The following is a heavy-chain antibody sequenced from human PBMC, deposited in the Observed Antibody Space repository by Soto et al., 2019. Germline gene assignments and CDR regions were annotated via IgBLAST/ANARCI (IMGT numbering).Heavy chain of an antibody. CDR1: GSTFTSSY. V-gene: IGHV1-46*01. J-gene: IGHJ6*02. CDR2: INPSGGST. CDR3: ARDRRDGTRRMDV. Sequence: ASVTSSCTASGSTFTSSYMHLVRQAPGQGLEWMGIINPSGGSTSYEQKFQGRVTMTRDTSTSTVYMELSSLRSEDTAVYYCARDRRDGTRRMDVWGQGTTVTVSS.